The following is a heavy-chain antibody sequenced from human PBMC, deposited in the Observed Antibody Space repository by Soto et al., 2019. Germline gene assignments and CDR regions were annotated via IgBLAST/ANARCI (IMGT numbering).Heavy chain of an antibody. Sequence: SETLSLTCAVYGGSFSGYYWSWIRQPPGKGLEWIGYIYYSGSTNYNPSLKSRVTISVDTSKNQFSLKLSSVTAADTAVYYCARGDILTGYYPRYYGMDVWGQGTTVTVSS. CDR1: GGSFSGYY. J-gene: IGHJ6*02. D-gene: IGHD3-9*01. CDR3: ARGDILTGYYPRYYGMDV. V-gene: IGHV4-59*01. CDR2: IYYSGST.